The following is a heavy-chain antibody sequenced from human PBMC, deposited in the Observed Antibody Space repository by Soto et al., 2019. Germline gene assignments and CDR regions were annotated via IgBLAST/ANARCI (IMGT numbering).Heavy chain of an antibody. V-gene: IGHV3-53*02. D-gene: IGHD3-16*01. Sequence: EVQLVETGGGLIQPGGSLRLSCAASGFTVSSNYMSWVRQAPGKGLEWVSVIYSGGSTYYADSVKGRFTISTDNSKNTLYLQMNSLRADDTAVYYCARDTLWGFAFDIWGQGTMVTVSS. J-gene: IGHJ3*02. CDR2: IYSGGST. CDR3: ARDTLWGFAFDI. CDR1: GFTVSSNY.